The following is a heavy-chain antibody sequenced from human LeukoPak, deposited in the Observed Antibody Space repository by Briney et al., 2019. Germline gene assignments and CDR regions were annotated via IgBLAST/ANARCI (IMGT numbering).Heavy chain of an antibody. J-gene: IGHJ6*03. D-gene: IGHD6-13*01. CDR3: ASNQQQLVYYYYYMDV. CDR1: GGTFSSYA. Sequence: SVKVSCKASGGTFSSYAISWVRRAPGQGLEWMGGIIPIFGTANYAQKFQGRVTITTDESTSTAYMELSSLGSEDTAVYYCASNQQQLVYYYYYMDVWGKGTTVTVSS. V-gene: IGHV1-69*05. CDR2: IIPIFGTA.